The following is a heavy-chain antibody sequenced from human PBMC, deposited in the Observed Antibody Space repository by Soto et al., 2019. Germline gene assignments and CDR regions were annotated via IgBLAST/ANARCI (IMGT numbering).Heavy chain of an antibody. Sequence: QVQLVESGGGVVQPGRSLRLSCAASGFSFSSYGMHWVRQAPGKGLEWVAMISYDGTDEYYADSVKGRFTISRDYSKNAVSLPMTSLRAADTAVYYCANPESDWNDPFASWGQGTLVTVSS. CDR2: ISYDGTDE. V-gene: IGHV3-30*18. CDR3: ANPESDWNDPFAS. J-gene: IGHJ4*02. D-gene: IGHD1-1*01. CDR1: GFSFSSYG.